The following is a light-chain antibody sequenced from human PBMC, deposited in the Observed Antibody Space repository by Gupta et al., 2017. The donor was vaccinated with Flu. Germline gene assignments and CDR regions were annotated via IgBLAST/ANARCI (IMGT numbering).Light chain of an antibody. J-gene: IGKJ3*01. Sequence: VMTQSPLFLRVIPGAPAYISCRSTQSLLHSIGHTYSDWYVQKPGQSPRLLIYSGFSRASGVPDRISGSGSGTDFTLKIARVEAEDVGIYYCMQALQFPYTFGPGSKVDV. CDR1: QSLLHSIGHTY. CDR3: MQALQFPYT. CDR2: SGF. V-gene: IGKV2-28*01.